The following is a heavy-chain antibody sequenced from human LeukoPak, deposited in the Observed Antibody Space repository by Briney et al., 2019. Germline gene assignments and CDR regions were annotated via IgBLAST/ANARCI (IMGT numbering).Heavy chain of an antibody. CDR2: INTDGSST. Sequence: GGSLRLSCAASGFTFSGYWMHWVRQAPGKGLVWVSRINTDGSSTNYADSVKGRFTISRDNAKNTLYLQMNGLRVEDTAVYYCTRDRLGFDPWGQGTLVTVSS. CDR1: GFTFSGYW. V-gene: IGHV3-74*01. CDR3: TRDRLGFDP. J-gene: IGHJ5*02.